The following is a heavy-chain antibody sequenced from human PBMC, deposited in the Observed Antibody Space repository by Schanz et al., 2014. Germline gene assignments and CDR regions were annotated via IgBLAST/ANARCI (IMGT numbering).Heavy chain of an antibody. D-gene: IGHD2-2*01. CDR1: GFSVSTNY. CDR3: ARTDQQMQRPDY. Sequence: VQLVESGGGLIQPGGSLRLSCAVSGFSVSTNYMSWVRQAPGKGLEWVSSIYINSGSTNYADSVKGRFTISKHNSRHTLYLQMDSLTTDDTAVYYCARTDQQMQRPDYWGQGTLVIVSS. J-gene: IGHJ4*02. V-gene: IGHV3-53*04. CDR2: IYINSGST.